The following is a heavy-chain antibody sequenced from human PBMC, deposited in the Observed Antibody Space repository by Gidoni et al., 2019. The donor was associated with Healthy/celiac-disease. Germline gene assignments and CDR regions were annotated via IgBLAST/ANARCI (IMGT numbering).Heavy chain of an antibody. CDR1: GGSFSGYY. CDR2: INHSGST. CDR3: ARGSLSPNRVGTPEDYFDY. Sequence: QVQLQQWGAGLLKPSETLSLTCAVYGGSFSGYYWSWIRQPPGKGLEWIGEINHSGSTNYNPSLKSRVTISVDTSKNQFSLKLSSVTAADTAVYYCARGSLSPNRVGTPEDYFDYWGQGTLVTVSS. V-gene: IGHV4-34*01. J-gene: IGHJ4*02. D-gene: IGHD1-26*01.